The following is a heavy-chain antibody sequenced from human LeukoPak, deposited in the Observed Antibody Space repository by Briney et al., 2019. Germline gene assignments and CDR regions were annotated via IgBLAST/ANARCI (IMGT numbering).Heavy chain of an antibody. J-gene: IGHJ6*02. CDR1: GGSISSGDYY. D-gene: IGHD4-17*01. CDR2: IYYSGST. Sequence: SETLSLTCTVSGGSISSGDYYWSWIRQPPGKGLEWIGYIYYSGSTYYNPSLKSRVTISVDTSKNQFSLKLSSVTAADTAVYYCARGGARPGNYYYGMDVWGQGTTVTVSS. V-gene: IGHV4-30-4*02. CDR3: ARGGARPGNYYYGMDV.